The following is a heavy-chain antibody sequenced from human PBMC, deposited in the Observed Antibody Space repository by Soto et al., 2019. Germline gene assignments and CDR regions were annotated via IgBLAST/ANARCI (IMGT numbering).Heavy chain of an antibody. J-gene: IGHJ4*02. CDR1: GFTFSSYG. Sequence: EVQLVESGGGLVQPGGSLRLSCAASGFTFSSYGMNWVRQAPGKGLEWISYITSSGSTIYYADSVKGRFTISRDNAKNSRYLQMNSLRAEDTAVYYCAKYPTQAGSGPFDYWGQGTLVTVSS. CDR3: AKYPTQAGSGPFDY. D-gene: IGHD1-26*01. V-gene: IGHV3-48*03. CDR2: ITSSGSTI.